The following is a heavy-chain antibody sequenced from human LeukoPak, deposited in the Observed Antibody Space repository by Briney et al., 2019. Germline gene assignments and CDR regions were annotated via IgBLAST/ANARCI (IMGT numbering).Heavy chain of an antibody. CDR2: IKQDGSEK. CDR1: GFTFSSNW. V-gene: IGHV3-7*01. CDR3: ATRRGGGLYYFDY. J-gene: IGHJ4*02. Sequence: GGSLRLSCAVSGFTFSSNWMSWVRQAPGKGLEWVATIKQDGSEKYYVDSVKGRFTISRDNAKSSLYLQMNSLRAEDTAVYYCATRRGGGLYYFDYWGQGTLATVSS. D-gene: IGHD3-10*01.